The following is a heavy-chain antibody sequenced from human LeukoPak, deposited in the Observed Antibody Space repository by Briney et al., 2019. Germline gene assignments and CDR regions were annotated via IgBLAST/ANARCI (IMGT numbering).Heavy chain of an antibody. CDR1: GGSISSYY. J-gene: IGHJ4*02. CDR2: IYYSGST. CDR3: ARDQSGGYSYGLDY. V-gene: IGHV4-59*01. D-gene: IGHD5-18*01. Sequence: SETLSLTCTVSGGSISSYYWSWIRQPPGKGLEWIGYIYYSGSTNYNPSLKSRVTISVDTSKNQFSLKLSSATAADTAVYYCARDQSGGYSYGLDYWGQGTLVTVSS.